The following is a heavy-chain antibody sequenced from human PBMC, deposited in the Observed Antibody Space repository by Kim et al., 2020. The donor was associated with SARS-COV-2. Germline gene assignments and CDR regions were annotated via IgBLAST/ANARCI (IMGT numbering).Heavy chain of an antibody. Sequence: SETLSLTCTVSGGSVSSGSYYWSWIRQPPGKGLEWIGYIYYSGSTNYNPSLKSRVTISVDTSKNQFSLKLSSVTAADTAVYYCARGAPFYDCWSGYDMDFWGQGTPVTVSS. V-gene: IGHV4-61*01. CDR2: IYYSGST. CDR3: ARGAPFYDCWSGYDMDF. CDR1: GGSVSSGSYY. D-gene: IGHD3-3*01. J-gene: IGHJ6*02.